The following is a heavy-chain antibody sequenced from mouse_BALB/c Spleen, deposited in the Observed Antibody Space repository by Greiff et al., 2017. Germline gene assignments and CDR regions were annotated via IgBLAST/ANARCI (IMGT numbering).Heavy chain of an antibody. CDR2: IDPFNGGT. D-gene: IGHD2-1*01. J-gene: IGHJ3*01. CDR1: GYSFTSYY. V-gene: IGHV1S135*01. CDR3: ARYGNYVGWFAY. Sequence: VQLQQSGPELMKPGASVKISCKASGYSFTSYYMHWVKQSHGKSLEWIGYIDPFNGGTSYNQKFKGKATLTVDKSSSTAYMHLSSLTSEDSAVYYCARYGNYVGWFAYWGQGTLVTVSA.